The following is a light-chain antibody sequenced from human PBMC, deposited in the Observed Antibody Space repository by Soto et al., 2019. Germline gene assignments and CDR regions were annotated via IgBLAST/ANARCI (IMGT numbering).Light chain of an antibody. V-gene: IGLV2-14*01. CDR3: SSYTSSSAYV. CDR1: NSDVGGYNF. J-gene: IGLJ1*01. CDR2: EVS. Sequence: QSALTQPASVSGSPGQSITISCSGTNSDVGGYNFVSWYQHHPGRAPKLMIYEVSNRPSGVSNRFSGSKSGDTASLTISGLQAEDEADYHCSSYTSSSAYVFGTGTKLTVL.